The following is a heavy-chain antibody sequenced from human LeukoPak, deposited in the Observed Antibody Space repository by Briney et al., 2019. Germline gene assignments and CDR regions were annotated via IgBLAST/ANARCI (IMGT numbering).Heavy chain of an antibody. D-gene: IGHD3-10*02. V-gene: IGHV3-48*03. CDR1: GFTFSSYE. J-gene: IGHJ6*04. Sequence: GGSLRLSCAASGFTFSSYEMNWVRQAPGKGLEWVSYTSSSGSTIYYADSVKGRFTISRDNAKNSLYLQMNSLRAEDTAVYYCAELGITMIGGVWGRGTTVTISS. CDR3: AELGITMIGGV. CDR2: TSSSGSTI.